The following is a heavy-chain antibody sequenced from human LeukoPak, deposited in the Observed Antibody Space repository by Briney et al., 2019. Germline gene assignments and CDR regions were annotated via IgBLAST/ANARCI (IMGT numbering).Heavy chain of an antibody. Sequence: ASVKVSCKASGYSFTTYYMHWVRQAPGQGLEWMGIIKPSGSSTSYAQKFQDRVTMTRDTSTSTVYMELSSLGSEDTAVYYCARVHDSDWYFDYWGQGTLVTVSS. CDR2: IKPSGSST. D-gene: IGHD6-19*01. CDR3: ARVHDSDWYFDY. V-gene: IGHV1-46*01. CDR1: GYSFTTYY. J-gene: IGHJ4*02.